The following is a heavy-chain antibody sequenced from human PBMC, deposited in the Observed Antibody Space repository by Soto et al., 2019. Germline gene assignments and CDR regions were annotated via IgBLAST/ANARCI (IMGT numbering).Heavy chain of an antibody. J-gene: IGHJ1*01. D-gene: IGHD3-16*02. Sequence: QVQLVQSGAEVKKPGSSVKVSCKASGGTFSSYAISWVRQAPGQGLEWMGGIIPIFGTANYAQKFQGRVTIXXDXSXXTAYMELSSLRSEDTAVYYCARSHKVYLSVPILQHWGQGTLVTVSS. V-gene: IGHV1-69*12. CDR3: ARSHKVYLSVPILQH. CDR1: GGTFSSYA. CDR2: IIPIFGTA.